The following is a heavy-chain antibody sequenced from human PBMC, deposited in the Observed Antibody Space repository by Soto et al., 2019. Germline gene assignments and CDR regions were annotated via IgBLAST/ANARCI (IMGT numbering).Heavy chain of an antibody. V-gene: IGHV4-39*01. D-gene: IGHD1-1*01. Sequence: QLQLQESGPGLVKPSETLSLTCTVSGDSITSSYYYWGWIRQPPGKGLEWIGSVYYSGHTYYRPSLKSRGTISEDTSKNQFSLRLSSLTAADTAVYYCASSTVSSLYYFDYWGQGTLVTVSS. CDR3: ASSTVSSLYYFDY. J-gene: IGHJ4*02. CDR2: VYYSGHT. CDR1: GDSITSSYYY.